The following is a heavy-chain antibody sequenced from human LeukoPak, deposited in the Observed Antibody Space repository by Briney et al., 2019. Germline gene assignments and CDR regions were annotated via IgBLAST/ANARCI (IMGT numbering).Heavy chain of an antibody. CDR3: ARDRNYYYYGMDV. Sequence: SETLSLTCTVSGGSISSGGYYWSWNRQHPGKGLEWIGYIYYSGNTYYNPSLKSRVIISVDTSKNQFSLKLTSVTAADTAVYYCARDRNYYYYGMDVWGQGTTVTVSS. CDR2: IYYSGNT. CDR1: GGSISSGGYY. V-gene: IGHV4-31*03. J-gene: IGHJ6*02.